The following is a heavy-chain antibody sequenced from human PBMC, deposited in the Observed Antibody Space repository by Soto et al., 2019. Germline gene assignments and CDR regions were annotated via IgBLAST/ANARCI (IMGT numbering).Heavy chain of an antibody. D-gene: IGHD1-1*01. Sequence: GASVKVSCKASGYTFTSYAMHCVRQAPGQRLEWMGWINAGNGNTKYSQKFQGRVTITRDTSASTAYMELSSLRSEDTAVYYCARPLEPSYYYYGMDVWGQGTTVTVSS. CDR3: ARPLEPSYYYYGMDV. V-gene: IGHV1-3*01. CDR1: GYTFTSYA. CDR2: INAGNGNT. J-gene: IGHJ6*02.